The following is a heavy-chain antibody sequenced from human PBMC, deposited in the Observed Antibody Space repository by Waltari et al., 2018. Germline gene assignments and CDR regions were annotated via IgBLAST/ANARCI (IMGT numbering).Heavy chain of an antibody. CDR1: GFLFTTYG. CDR2: IWADGYNI. CDR3: AIIQSGGY. D-gene: IGHD4-4*01. V-gene: IGHV3-33*01. Sequence: QVQLVESGGSVVQPGRSLRLSCATSGFLFTTYGMNWVRQAPGKGLEWVAAIWADGYNIYYAESVKGRFTISRDNSKNTVYLQMNSLRVEDTAIYYCAIIQSGGYWGQGTLVTVSS. J-gene: IGHJ4*02.